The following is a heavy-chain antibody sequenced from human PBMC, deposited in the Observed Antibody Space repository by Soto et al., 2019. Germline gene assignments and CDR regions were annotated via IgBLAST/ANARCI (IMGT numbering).Heavy chain of an antibody. CDR3: ASPSPYYNGSASYSSRGYSSYGMDV. CDR1: GYTFTSYA. J-gene: IGHJ6*02. D-gene: IGHD3-10*01. Sequence: ASVKVSCKASGYTFTSYAMHWVRQAPGQRLEWMGWINAGNGNTKDSQKFQGRVTITRDTSASTAYMELSSLRSEDTAVYYCASPSPYYNGSASYSSRGYSSYGMDVWGHGTTVTVSS. V-gene: IGHV1-3*01. CDR2: INAGNGNT.